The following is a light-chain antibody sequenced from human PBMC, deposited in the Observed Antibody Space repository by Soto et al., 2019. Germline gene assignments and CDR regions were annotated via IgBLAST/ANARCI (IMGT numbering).Light chain of an antibody. Sequence: QMTQSASTLSASVGDRVTITCRASRSISNWLAWYQQRPGIAPKLLIFDASILQSGVPSRFSGSGSGTEFTLSISSLHSEDFAVYYCQQYYDWPITVGQGTRLEI. CDR1: RSISNW. J-gene: IGKJ5*01. V-gene: IGKV1-5*01. CDR2: DAS. CDR3: QQYYDWPIT.